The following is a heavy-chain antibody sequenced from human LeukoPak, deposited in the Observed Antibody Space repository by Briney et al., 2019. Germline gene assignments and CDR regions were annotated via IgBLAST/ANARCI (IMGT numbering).Heavy chain of an antibody. Sequence: GGSLRLCCATSELTFEDFARPWGRQAPGKGLGLDSGISCKNDKTGYQDSVTGPITISRDNAKNYLYLQMNNLRPEDKALYYCAKDNNPGTHQGFDYWGQGTRVTVSS. CDR2: ISCKNDKT. D-gene: IGHD1-1*01. J-gene: IGHJ4*02. CDR3: AKDNNPGTHQGFDY. V-gene: IGHV3-9*01. CDR1: ELTFEDFA.